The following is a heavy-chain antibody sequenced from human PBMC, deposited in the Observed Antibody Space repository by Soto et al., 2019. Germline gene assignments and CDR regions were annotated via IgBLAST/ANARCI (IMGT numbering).Heavy chain of an antibody. J-gene: IGHJ5*02. CDR3: ARVPNYDSSGYAP. Sequence: GGSLRLSCSASGFTFSSYGMHWVRQAPGKGLEWVAVISYDGSNKYYADSVKGRFTISRDNSKNTLYLQMNSLRAEDTAVYYCARVPNYDSSGYAPSGQATLVTV. CDR2: ISYDGSNK. D-gene: IGHD3-22*01. CDR1: GFTFSSYG. V-gene: IGHV3-30*03.